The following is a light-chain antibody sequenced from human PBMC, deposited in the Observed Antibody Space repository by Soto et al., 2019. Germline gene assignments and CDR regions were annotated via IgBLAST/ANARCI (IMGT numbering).Light chain of an antibody. CDR1: QSVTSSY. CDR2: GAS. Sequence: EIVLTQSPGTLSLSPGERATLSCRASQSVTSSYLAWYQKKPGQAPRLLIYGASNRANGIPDRFSGSGSGTDFTLTISNLEPEDFAVYYCQQYVSSPYTFGQGTQLEIK. V-gene: IGKV3-20*01. CDR3: QQYVSSPYT. J-gene: IGKJ2*01.